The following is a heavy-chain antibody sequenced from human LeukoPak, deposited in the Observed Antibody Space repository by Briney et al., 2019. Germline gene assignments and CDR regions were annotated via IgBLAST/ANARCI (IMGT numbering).Heavy chain of an antibody. Sequence: GRSLRLSCAASGFTFSSYGMHWVRQAPGKGLEWVAVISYDGSNKYYADSVKGRFTISRDNSKNTLYLQMNSLRAEDTAVYYCARGDYGGDYFDYWGQGTLVTVSS. CDR1: GFTFSSYG. V-gene: IGHV3-30*03. CDR2: ISYDGSNK. J-gene: IGHJ4*02. D-gene: IGHD4-23*01. CDR3: ARGDYGGDYFDY.